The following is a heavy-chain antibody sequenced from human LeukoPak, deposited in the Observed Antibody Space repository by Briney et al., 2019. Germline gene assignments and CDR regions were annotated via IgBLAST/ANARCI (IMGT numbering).Heavy chain of an antibody. CDR2: ISYDVGVK. Sequence: GGFLRLSCAASGFDFHNYVIHWVRQAPGKGLEWVAVISYDVGVKYHADSVKGRFTISRDNSKNTLYLQMNSLRPEDTAIYYCARAHVVVITINNPDYWGQGTLVTVSS. CDR3: ARAHVVVITINNPDY. CDR1: GFDFHNYV. D-gene: IGHD3-22*01. J-gene: IGHJ4*02. V-gene: IGHV3-30-3*01.